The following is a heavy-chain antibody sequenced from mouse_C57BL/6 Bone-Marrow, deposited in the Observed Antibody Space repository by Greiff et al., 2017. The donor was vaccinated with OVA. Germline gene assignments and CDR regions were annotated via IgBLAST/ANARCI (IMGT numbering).Heavy chain of an antibody. Sequence: EVQLVESGGGLVKPGGSLKLSCAASGFTFSSYAMSWVRQTPEKRLEWVATISDGGSYTYYPDNVKGRFTISRDNAKNNLYLQMSHLKSEDTAMYYCARRDGYFPDVWGTGTTVTVSS. D-gene: IGHD2-3*01. CDR1: GFTFSSYA. J-gene: IGHJ1*03. CDR2: ISDGGSYT. V-gene: IGHV5-4*01. CDR3: ARRDGYFPDV.